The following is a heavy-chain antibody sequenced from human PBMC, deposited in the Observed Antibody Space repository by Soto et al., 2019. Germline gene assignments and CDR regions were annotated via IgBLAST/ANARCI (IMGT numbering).Heavy chain of an antibody. J-gene: IGHJ4*02. Sequence: QVQLVQSGAEVRKPGASVKVSCKTSGYSFTSYYIHWVRQAPGQGLEWMGIINPSGDITKYAQKFQGSVTMTREKSTSTIYMQLSSLRTKDTAVYYCARSQLEMCYPGWYFDYWGQGTLVTVSS. V-gene: IGHV1-46*01. D-gene: IGHD2-2*01. CDR2: INPSGDIT. CDR1: GYSFTSYY. CDR3: ARSQLEMCYPGWYFDY.